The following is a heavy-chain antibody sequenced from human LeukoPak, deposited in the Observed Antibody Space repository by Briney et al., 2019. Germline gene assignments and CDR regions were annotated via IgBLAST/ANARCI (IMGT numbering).Heavy chain of an antibody. V-gene: IGHV4-59*01. D-gene: IGHD3-10*01. CDR2: IYYSGST. J-gene: IGHJ4*02. CDR1: GGSISSYY. CDR3: ARGGYGSGRIYHYFDY. Sequence: SETLSLTCTVSGGSISSYYWSWIRQPPGKGLEWIGYIYYSGSTNYNPSLKSRVTISVDTSKNQFSLKLSSVTAADTAVYYCARGGYGSGRIYHYFDYWGQGTLVTVSS.